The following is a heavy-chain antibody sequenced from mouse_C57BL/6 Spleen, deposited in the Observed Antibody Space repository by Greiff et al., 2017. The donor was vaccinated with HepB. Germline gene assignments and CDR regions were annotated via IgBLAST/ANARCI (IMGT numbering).Heavy chain of an antibody. CDR2: IRSKSNNYAT. J-gene: IGHJ2*01. CDR1: GFSFNTYA. V-gene: IGHV10-1*01. D-gene: IGHD2-3*01. Sequence: EVKLQESGGGLVQPKGSLKLSCAASGFSFNTYAMNWVRQAPGKGLEWVARIRSKSNNYATYYADSVKDRFTISRDDSESMLYLQMNNLKTEDTAMYYCVRSGYDYLDYWGQGTTLTVSS. CDR3: VRSGYDYLDY.